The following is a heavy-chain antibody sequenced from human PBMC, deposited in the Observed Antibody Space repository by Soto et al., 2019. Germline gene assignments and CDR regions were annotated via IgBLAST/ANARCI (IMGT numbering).Heavy chain of an antibody. D-gene: IGHD5-12*01. CDR2: LSGSGSTT. J-gene: IGHJ4*02. CDR3: AKASKGYTGYDLDY. Sequence: EVQLLESGGDLVQPGGSLRLSCAASGFSFGGYGMSWVRLAPGKGLEWVSALSGSGSTTYYADSVRGRFIISRDNSRDTLFLQMNSLRAEDTAVYFCAKASKGYTGYDLDYWGQGTVVTVSP. V-gene: IGHV3-23*01. CDR1: GFSFGGYG.